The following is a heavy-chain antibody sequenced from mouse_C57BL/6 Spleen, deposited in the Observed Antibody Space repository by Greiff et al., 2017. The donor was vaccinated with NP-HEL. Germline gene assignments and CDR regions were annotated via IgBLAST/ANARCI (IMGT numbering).Heavy chain of an antibody. D-gene: IGHD2-3*01. CDR1: GFSFSDYG. CDR2: ISSGSSTI. V-gene: IGHV5-17*01. Sequence: DVMLVESGGGLVKPGGSLKLSCAASGFSFSDYGMHWVRQAPEKGLEWVAYISSGSSTIYYADTVKGRFTISIDNAKNTLFLHMTSLRSEDTAMYYCESDDGYYGGGQYYFDYWGQGTTLTVAS. J-gene: IGHJ2*01. CDR3: ESDDGYYGGGQYYFDY.